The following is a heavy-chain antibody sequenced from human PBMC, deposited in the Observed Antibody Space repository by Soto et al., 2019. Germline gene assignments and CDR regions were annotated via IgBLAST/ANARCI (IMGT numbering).Heavy chain of an antibody. CDR1: GFTFSSYG. V-gene: IGHV3-30*18. J-gene: IGHJ4*02. Sequence: GVSLRLSCAASGFTFSSYGMHWVRQAPGKGLEWVAVISYDGSNKYYADSVKGRFTISRDNSKNTLYLQMNSLRAEDTAVYYCAKDMRKGGYSYGSYWGQGTLVTVSS. CDR2: ISYDGSNK. CDR3: AKDMRKGGYSYGSY. D-gene: IGHD5-18*01.